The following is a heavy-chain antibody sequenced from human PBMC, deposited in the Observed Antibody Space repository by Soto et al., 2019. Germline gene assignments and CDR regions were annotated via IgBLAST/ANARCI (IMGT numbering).Heavy chain of an antibody. J-gene: IGHJ4*02. CDR2: FNPNSGDT. CDR3: ARVSRSVVAAAYGY. D-gene: IGHD6-13*01. V-gene: IGHV1-2*02. CDR1: GYIFTAYS. Sequence: ASVKVSCKASGYIFTAYSMHWVRQAPGQGLEWVGWFNPNSGDTIYAQKFQGRVTLTGDTSISTAYMELYSLTSDDTAVYYCARVSRSVVAAAYGYWGQGTLVTVSS.